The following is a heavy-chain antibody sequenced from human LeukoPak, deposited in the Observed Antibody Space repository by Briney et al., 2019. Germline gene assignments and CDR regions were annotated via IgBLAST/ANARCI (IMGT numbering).Heavy chain of an antibody. CDR3: AILPGGVAGTGFDP. J-gene: IGHJ5*02. CDR2: ISSSSSYI. CDR1: GFTFSSYS. D-gene: IGHD1-26*01. V-gene: IGHV3-21*01. Sequence: GGSVRLSCAASGFTFSSYSMNWVRQAPGKGLVWVSSISSSSSYIYYADSVKGRFTISRDNAKNSLYLQMNSLRAEDTAVYYCAILPGGVAGTGFDPWGQGTLVTFSS.